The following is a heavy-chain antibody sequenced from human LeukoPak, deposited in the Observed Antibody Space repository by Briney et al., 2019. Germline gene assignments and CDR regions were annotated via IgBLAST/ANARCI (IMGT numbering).Heavy chain of an antibody. Sequence: SETLSLTCAVYGESMIGHYWTWIRQPPGKRLEWIGEIHHSGGTNSNPSIKNRLTMSIDMSKNQFSLKLKSVTAADTAVYYCARATASGSGRAYDHWAQGNLVPVSS. CDR2: IHHSGGT. V-gene: IGHV4-34*01. CDR3: ARATASGSGRAYDH. J-gene: IGHJ4*02. CDR1: GESMIGHY. D-gene: IGHD3-10*01.